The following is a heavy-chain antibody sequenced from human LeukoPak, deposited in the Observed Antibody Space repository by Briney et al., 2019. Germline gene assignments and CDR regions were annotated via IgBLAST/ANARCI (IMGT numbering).Heavy chain of an antibody. Sequence: SETLSLTCAVYGGSFSGYYWSWIRQPPGKGLEWIGEINHSGRTNYNPSLKSRLTISVDTSKNQFSLKLSSVTAADTAVYYCARDLWNGDHYVWGSYRYASFDYWGQGTLVTVSS. J-gene: IGHJ4*02. D-gene: IGHD3-16*02. CDR1: GGSFSGYY. CDR2: INHSGRT. CDR3: ARDLWNGDHYVWGSYRYASFDY. V-gene: IGHV4-34*01.